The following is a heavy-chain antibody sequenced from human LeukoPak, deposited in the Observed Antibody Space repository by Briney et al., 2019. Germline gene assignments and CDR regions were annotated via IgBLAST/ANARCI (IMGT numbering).Heavy chain of an antibody. J-gene: IGHJ6*03. CDR3: ARAGEMRYMDV. Sequence: GGSLRLSCEASGFTFSNYYMSWIRQAPGKGLEWVSHIKGDGATTYYAGSVRGRFTISRDNAKNSLFLQMNSLRVDDTATYYCARAGEMRYMDVWGKGTAVAVS. D-gene: IGHD5-24*01. V-gene: IGHV3-11*01. CDR1: GFTFSNYY. CDR2: IKGDGATT.